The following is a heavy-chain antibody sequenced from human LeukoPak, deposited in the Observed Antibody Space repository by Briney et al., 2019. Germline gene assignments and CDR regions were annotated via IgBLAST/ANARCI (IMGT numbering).Heavy chain of an antibody. Sequence: GASVKVSCKASGYTFTSYDINWVRQATGQGLEWMGWTNPKSGNTGYAQKFQGRVTMARSTSISTAYMELSSLRSEDTAVYYCARVIGSIDYWGQGTLVTVSS. CDR2: TNPKSGNT. J-gene: IGHJ4*02. CDR1: GYTFTSYD. CDR3: ARVIGSIDY. V-gene: IGHV1-8*01. D-gene: IGHD1-26*01.